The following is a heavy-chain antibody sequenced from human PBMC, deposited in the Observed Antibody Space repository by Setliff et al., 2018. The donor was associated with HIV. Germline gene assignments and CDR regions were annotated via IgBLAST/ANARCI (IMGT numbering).Heavy chain of an antibody. CDR3: ARGGTSSNWFDP. CDR1: GGSISSGSYY. D-gene: IGHD2-2*01. V-gene: IGHV4-61*09. CDR2: IYTSGST. Sequence: PSETLSLTCTVSGGSISSGSYYWSWIRQPAGKGLEWIGHIYTSGSTNYNPSPKSRVTIPVDTSTNQFSLKLSSVTAADTAVYYCARGGTSSNWFDPWGQGTLVTVSS. J-gene: IGHJ5*02.